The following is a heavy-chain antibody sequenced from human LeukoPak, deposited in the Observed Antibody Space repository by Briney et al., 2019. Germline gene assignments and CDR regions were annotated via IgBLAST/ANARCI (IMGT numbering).Heavy chain of an antibody. V-gene: IGHV1-69*04. D-gene: IGHD3-10*01. CDR2: IIPILGIA. CDR1: GGTFSSYA. CDR3: ARDPLDYYGSGSYYNHDY. J-gene: IGHJ4*02. Sequence: GASVKVSCKASGGTFSSYAISWVRQAPGQGLEWMGRIIPILGIANYAQKFQGRVTITADKSTSTAYMELSSLRSEDTAVYYCARDPLDYYGSGSYYNHDYWGQGTLVIVSS.